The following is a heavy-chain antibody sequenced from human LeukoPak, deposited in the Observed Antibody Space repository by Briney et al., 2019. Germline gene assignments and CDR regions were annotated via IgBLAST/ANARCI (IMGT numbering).Heavy chain of an antibody. D-gene: IGHD4-17*01. CDR3: ARAPPTTVTTSGYFDY. Sequence: SETLSLTCTVSGVSISRSGFYWGWIRQPPGKGLEWIGSIYYSGSTYYNPSLKSRVTISVDTSKNQFSLKLSSVTAADTAVYYCARAPPTTVTTSGYFDYWGQGTLVTVSS. V-gene: IGHV4-39*07. J-gene: IGHJ4*02. CDR1: GVSISRSGFY. CDR2: IYYSGST.